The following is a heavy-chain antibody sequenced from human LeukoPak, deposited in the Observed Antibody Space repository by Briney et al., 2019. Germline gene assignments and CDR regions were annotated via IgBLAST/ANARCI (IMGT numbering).Heavy chain of an antibody. CDR3: AKAHYYDSSGYSVDY. Sequence: GGSLRLSCAASGFTFSSYAMSWVRQAPGKGLEWVSAISGSGGSTYYADSVKGRFTISRDNSKNTLYLQMNSLRAEDTAVYYCAKAHYYDSSGYSVDYWGQGTLVTVSS. J-gene: IGHJ4*02. CDR1: GFTFSSYA. CDR2: ISGSGGST. V-gene: IGHV3-23*01. D-gene: IGHD3-22*01.